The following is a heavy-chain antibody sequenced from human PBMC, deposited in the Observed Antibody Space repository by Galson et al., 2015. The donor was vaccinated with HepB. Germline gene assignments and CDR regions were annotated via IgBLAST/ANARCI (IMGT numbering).Heavy chain of an antibody. CDR2: ISSSSSYI. CDR1: GFTFSSYS. Sequence: SLRLSCAASGFTFSSYSMNWVRQAPGKGLEWVSSISSSSSYIYYADSVKGRFTISRDNAKNSLYLQMNSLRAEDAAVYYCARDKRSARGIRGSYYYYGMDVWGQGTTVTVSS. CDR3: ARDKRSARGIRGSYYYYGMDV. J-gene: IGHJ6*02. D-gene: IGHD3-16*01. V-gene: IGHV3-21*01.